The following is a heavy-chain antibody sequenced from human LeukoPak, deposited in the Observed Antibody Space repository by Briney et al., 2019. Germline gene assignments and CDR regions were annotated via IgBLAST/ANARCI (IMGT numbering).Heavy chain of an antibody. V-gene: IGHV1-8*02. Sequence: ASVKVSCKASGYTFTGYYMHWVRQAPGQGLEWVGWISAYNGNTGYAQKFQGRVTMTRNTSISTAYMELSSLRSEDTAVYYCARDYYDSSGYYRYEDYWGQGTLVTVSS. CDR3: ARDYYDSSGYYRYEDY. J-gene: IGHJ4*02. CDR2: ISAYNGNT. D-gene: IGHD3-22*01. CDR1: GYTFTGYY.